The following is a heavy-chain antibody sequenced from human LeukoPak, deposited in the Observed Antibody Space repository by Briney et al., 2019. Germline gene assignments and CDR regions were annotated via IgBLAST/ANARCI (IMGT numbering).Heavy chain of an antibody. V-gene: IGHV4-59*01. D-gene: IGHD3-10*01. J-gene: IGHJ4*02. CDR1: GGSISSYY. Sequence: SETLSLTCSVSGGSISSYYWGWIRQPPGKGLEFIGYIYDSGAANYNPSLKSRVSLSVDTSENQFSLKLSSVTAADTAVYYCARGGVAAKYYFDFWGQGTLVTVSS. CDR3: ARGGVAAKYYFDF. CDR2: IYDSGAA.